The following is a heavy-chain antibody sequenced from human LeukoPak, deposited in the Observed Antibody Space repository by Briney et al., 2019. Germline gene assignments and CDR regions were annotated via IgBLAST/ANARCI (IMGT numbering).Heavy chain of an antibody. V-gene: IGHV4-61*02. CDR1: GGSISSSSYY. CDR2: IYTSGST. Sequence: SQTLYLTCTVSGGSISSSSYYWSWIRQPAGNGLEWSGRIYTSGSTNYHPSLKSRVTISVDTSKNQFSLQLSSVAAGDTAVYYCARSLSSGYYYFDYWGREPWSPSPQ. J-gene: IGHJ4*02. D-gene: IGHD3-22*01. CDR3: ARSLSSGYYYFDY.